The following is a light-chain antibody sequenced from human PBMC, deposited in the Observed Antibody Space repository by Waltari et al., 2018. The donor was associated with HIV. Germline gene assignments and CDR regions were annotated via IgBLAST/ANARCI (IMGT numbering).Light chain of an antibody. CDR3: AAWDDSLNAWV. CDR1: RSNVGRNI. J-gene: IGLJ3*02. V-gene: IGLV1-44*01. CDR2: SNN. Sequence: QSVLAQPPSASGTPGQRVTISCSGSRSNVGRNIVNWYQQVPGTAPKLLIYSNNQRPSGVPDRFSGSNSGTSASLAISGLQSEDEADYYCAAWDDSLNAWVFGGGTKLTVL.